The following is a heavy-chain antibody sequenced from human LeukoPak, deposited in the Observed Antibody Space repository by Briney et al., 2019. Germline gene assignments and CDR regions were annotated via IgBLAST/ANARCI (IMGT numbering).Heavy chain of an antibody. J-gene: IGHJ4*02. CDR3: ARGPSIAAAGPYYFDY. CDR2: MNPNSGNT. V-gene: IGHV1-8*01. Sequence: ASVTVSCKASGYTFTSYDINWVRQATGQGLEWMGWMNPNSGNTGYAQKFQGRVTMTRNTSISTAYMELSSLRSEDTAVYYCARGPSIAAAGPYYFDYWGQGTLVTVSS. D-gene: IGHD6-13*01. CDR1: GYTFTSYD.